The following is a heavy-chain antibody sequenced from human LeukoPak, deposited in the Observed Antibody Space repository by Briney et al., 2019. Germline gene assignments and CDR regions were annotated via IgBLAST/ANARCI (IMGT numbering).Heavy chain of an antibody. CDR3: ARGAHGHDSSGYYYGY. CDR1: GYTFTSYY. CDR2: INPSGGST. J-gene: IGHJ4*02. Sequence: ASVKVSCKASGYTFTSYYMHWVRQAPGQGLEWMGIINPSGGSTSYAQKFQGRVTMTRDTSTSTVYMELSSLRSEDTAVYYCARGAHGHDSSGYYYGYWGQGTLSPSPQ. V-gene: IGHV1-46*01. D-gene: IGHD3-22*01.